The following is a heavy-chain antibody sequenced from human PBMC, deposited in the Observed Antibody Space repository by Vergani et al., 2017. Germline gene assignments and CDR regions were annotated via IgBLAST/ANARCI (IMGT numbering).Heavy chain of an antibody. V-gene: IGHV3-66*02. CDR3: TRSECSRSTCYGHYFDL. J-gene: IGHJ4*01. CDR1: GFRVTTYY. CDR2: IKSDGRT. Sequence: VELLESGGGLAQPGGSLRVSCSASGFRVTTYYMSWVRQAPGKGLEWVSVIKSDGRTSYAESVRGRFTISRDTCRNAVYLQMNILRVEDTGVYYCTRSECSRSTCYGHYFDLWGHGILVTVSS. D-gene: IGHD2-2*01.